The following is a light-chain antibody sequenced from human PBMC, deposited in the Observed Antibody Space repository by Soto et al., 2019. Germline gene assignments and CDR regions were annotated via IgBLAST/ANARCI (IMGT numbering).Light chain of an antibody. CDR2: HAS. V-gene: IGKV3-11*01. CDR1: ESVDIY. CDR3: QQLRIFPPLT. J-gene: IGKJ4*01. Sequence: ETVLTQSPATLSLSPGETATLSCRASESVDIYLAWYQQKPGQAPRLLIYHASNMDTGIPARFSGSGSGTDFTLTISSLEPEDSAVYYCQQLRIFPPLTFCGGTRVQIK.